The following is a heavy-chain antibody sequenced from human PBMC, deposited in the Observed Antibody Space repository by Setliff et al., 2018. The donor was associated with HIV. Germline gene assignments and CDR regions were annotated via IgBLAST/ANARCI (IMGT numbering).Heavy chain of an antibody. Sequence: GASVKVSCKASGYTFTGYYMHWVRQAPGQGLEWMGRINPNSGGTNYAQKFQGRVTMTRDTSINTAYMELSRLRSDDTAVYYCARPSFGSSSWKNDAFDIWGQGTMVTVSS. V-gene: IGHV1-2*06. CDR3: ARPSFGSSSWKNDAFDI. CDR1: GYTFTGYY. J-gene: IGHJ3*02. D-gene: IGHD6-13*01. CDR2: INPNSGGT.